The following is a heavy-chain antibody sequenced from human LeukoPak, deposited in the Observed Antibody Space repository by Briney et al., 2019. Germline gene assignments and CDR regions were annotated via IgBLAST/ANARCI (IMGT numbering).Heavy chain of an antibody. Sequence: PSETLSLTCTVSGGSISSYYWSWIRQPPGKGLEWLGSVYHGGSTYYDPSLKSRVTMSVDTSKNQFSLNLSAVTAADTAVYYCARGNGYDHFGYWGQGTLVTVSS. J-gene: IGHJ4*02. CDR1: GGSISSYY. CDR2: VYHGGST. CDR3: ARGNGYDHFGY. D-gene: IGHD5-12*01. V-gene: IGHV4-59*12.